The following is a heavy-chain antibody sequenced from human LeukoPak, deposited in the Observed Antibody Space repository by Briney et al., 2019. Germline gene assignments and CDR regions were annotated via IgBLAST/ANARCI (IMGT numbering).Heavy chain of an antibody. CDR3: ARDSSEGVRFLEWLAIDGMDV. CDR2: INPSSGGT. D-gene: IGHD3-3*01. V-gene: IGHV1-2*06. J-gene: IGHJ6*02. CDR1: GYTFTGHY. Sequence: ASVRLSCKTSGYTFTGHYMHWVRQAPGQGLEWMGRINPSSGGTDYAQKFQGRVTMTRDTSISTAYMELSGLRSDDTAVYYCARDSSEGVRFLEWLAIDGMDVWGQGTTVTVSS.